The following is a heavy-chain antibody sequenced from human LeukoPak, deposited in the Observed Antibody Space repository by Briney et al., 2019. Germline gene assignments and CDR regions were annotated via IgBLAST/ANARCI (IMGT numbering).Heavy chain of an antibody. CDR1: GFTISSYG. CDR2: IRNDGTNT. V-gene: IGHV3-30*02. CDR3: AKVERHDYGYSNWYFDL. Sequence: GGSLRLSCEASGFTISSYGMHWVRQAPGKGLEWMAFIRNDGTNTFYADSVRGRVTISRDISKNTLYLQVNSLTAEDTAVYFCAKVERHDYGYSNWYFDLWGRGTLVTVSS. J-gene: IGHJ2*01. D-gene: IGHD4/OR15-4a*01.